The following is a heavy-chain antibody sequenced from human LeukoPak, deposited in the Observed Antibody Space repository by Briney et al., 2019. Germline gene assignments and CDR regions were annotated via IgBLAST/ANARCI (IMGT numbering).Heavy chain of an antibody. CDR2: RSIYNGNT. CDR1: GYDFINYG. V-gene: IGHV1-18*01. J-gene: IGHJ4*02. CDR3: ARGGPFPSGSSSREYYLDY. D-gene: IGHD6-6*01. Sequence: ASVKVSCKASGYDFINYGISWVRQAPGQGLEWIGWRSIYNGNTDYKLQGRVTMTTDTSTSTAYMEVRSLRSDDTAVYYCARGGPFPSGSSSREYYLDYWGQGTLMTVSS.